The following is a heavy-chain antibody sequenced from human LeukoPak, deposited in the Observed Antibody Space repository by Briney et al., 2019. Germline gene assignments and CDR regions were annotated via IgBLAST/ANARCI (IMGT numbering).Heavy chain of an antibody. V-gene: IGHV3-7*01. D-gene: IGHD6-19*01. CDR2: IKQDGSDK. CDR1: GFTFSDYW. CDR3: XRASGWYERGPDYYYYYMDV. Sequence: GGSLRLSCAASGFTFSDYWMSWVRQAPGKGLEWVAYIKQDGSDKYYVDSVKGRFTISRDNSKNSLYLQMNSLRAEDTAVYYCXRASGWYERGPDYYYYYMDVWGKGTTVTVSS. J-gene: IGHJ6*03.